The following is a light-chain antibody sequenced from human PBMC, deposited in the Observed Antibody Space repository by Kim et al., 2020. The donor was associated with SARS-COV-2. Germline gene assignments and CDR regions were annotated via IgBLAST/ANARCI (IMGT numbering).Light chain of an antibody. J-gene: IGKJ2*01. CDR3: QQYHTYPYT. CDR1: QSVGTW. CDR2: KAS. V-gene: IGKV1-5*03. Sequence: SASIGDRVTITRRASQSVGTWLAWYQQKPGNAPNLLIYKASSLHSGAPSRVSGSGSGTEFTLTISSLQPDDFATYYCQQYHTYPYTFGQGTKLEI.